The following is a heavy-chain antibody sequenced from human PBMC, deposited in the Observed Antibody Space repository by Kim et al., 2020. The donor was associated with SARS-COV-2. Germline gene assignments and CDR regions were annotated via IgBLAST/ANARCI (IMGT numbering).Heavy chain of an antibody. CDR1: GGSISSYY. J-gene: IGHJ3*02. CDR3: ARAPLDSHGSGMDAFDI. Sequence: SETLSLTCTVSGGSISSYYWSWIRQPPGKGLEWIGYINYSGSTNYNPSLKSRVTISVDTSKNQFSLKLSSVTAADTAAYYCARAPLDSHGSGMDAFDIW. D-gene: IGHD3-10*01. V-gene: IGHV4-59*01. CDR2: INYSGST.